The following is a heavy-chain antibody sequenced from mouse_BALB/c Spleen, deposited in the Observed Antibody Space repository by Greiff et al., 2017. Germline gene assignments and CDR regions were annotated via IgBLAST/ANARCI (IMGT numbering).Heavy chain of an antibody. V-gene: IGHV14-3*02. CDR2: IDPANGNT. CDR1: GFNIKDTY. CDR3: ATTGTGYAMDY. Sequence: VHVKQSGAELVKPGASVKLSCTASGFNIKDTYMHWVKQRPEQGLEWIGRIDPANGNTKYDPKFQGKATITADTSSNTAYLQLSSLTSEDTAVYYCATTGTGYAMDYWGQGTSVTVSS. D-gene: IGHD4-1*02. J-gene: IGHJ4*01.